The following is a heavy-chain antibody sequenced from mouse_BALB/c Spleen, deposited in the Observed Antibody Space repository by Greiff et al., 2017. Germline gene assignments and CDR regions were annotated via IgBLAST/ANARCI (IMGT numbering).Heavy chain of an antibody. D-gene: IGHD2-2*01. CDR2: INPYNGDT. J-gene: IGHJ4*01. CDR1: GYSFTGYF. V-gene: IGHV1-20*02. Sequence: VQLQQSGPELVKPGASVKISCKASGYSFTGYFMNWVMQSHGKSLEWIGRINPYNGDTFYNQKFKGKATLTVDKSSSTAHMELRSLASGDSAVYYCARWLRAMDYWGQGTSVTVSS. CDR3: ARWLRAMDY.